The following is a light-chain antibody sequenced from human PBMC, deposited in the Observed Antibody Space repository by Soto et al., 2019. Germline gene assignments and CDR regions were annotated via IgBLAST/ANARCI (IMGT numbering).Light chain of an antibody. V-gene: IGLV2-8*01. CDR3: SSFAGSNNLRM. J-gene: IGLJ3*02. CDR2: EVS. CDR1: SSDVGGYNY. Sequence: QSALTQPPSASGSPGQSVTISCTGTSSDVGGYNYVSWYQQHPGKAPKLMIYEVSKRPSGVPDRFSGSKSGNTASLTVSGLQAEDEADYYCSSFAGSNNLRMFGGGTKLTAL.